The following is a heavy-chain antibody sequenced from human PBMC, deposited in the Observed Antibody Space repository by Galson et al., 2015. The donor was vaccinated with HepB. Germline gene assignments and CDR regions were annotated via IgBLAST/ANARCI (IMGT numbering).Heavy chain of an antibody. CDR2: ISLDGRDK. CDR3: AKDRGSGSYYFDS. Sequence: SLSVSCAASVFTFSSRAMQWVRQAPGKGLEWVAGISLDGRDKNYAESVKGRFSISRETSNNTLYLEMNSLRVEDTAAYLCAKDRGSGSYYFDSWGQGTLVSVTS. D-gene: IGHD3-10*01. CDR1: VFTFSSRA. J-gene: IGHJ4*02. V-gene: IGHV3-30-3*02.